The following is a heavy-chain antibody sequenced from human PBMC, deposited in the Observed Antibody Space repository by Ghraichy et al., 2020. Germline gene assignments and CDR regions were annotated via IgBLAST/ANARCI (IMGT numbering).Heavy chain of an antibody. Sequence: SETLSLTCAISGDSVSSNSASWNWFRQSPSRGLEWLGRTYYTSQWTTEYAGSVKGRITINADTSTNQISLQLNSVTPEDTAIYYCARRHYYRYSGYFDFWGRGALVTVSS. CDR3: ARRHYYRYSGYFDF. D-gene: IGHD3-22*01. CDR2: TYYTSQWTT. CDR1: GDSVSSNSAS. V-gene: IGHV6-1*01. J-gene: IGHJ4*02.